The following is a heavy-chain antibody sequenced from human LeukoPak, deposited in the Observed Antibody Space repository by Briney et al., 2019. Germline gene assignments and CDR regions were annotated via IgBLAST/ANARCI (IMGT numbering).Heavy chain of an antibody. CDR3: ARVNRGYSGYDSGY. V-gene: IGHV4-30-4*08. J-gene: IGHJ4*02. D-gene: IGHD5-12*01. CDR1: GGGSISGSSFW. Sequence: SETLSLTCTVSGGGSISGSSFWWAWIRRPPGKGLEWIGYIYYSGSTYYNPSLKSRVTISVDTSKNQFSLKLSSVTAADTAVYYCARVNRGYSGYDSGYWGQGTLVTVSS. CDR2: IYYSGST.